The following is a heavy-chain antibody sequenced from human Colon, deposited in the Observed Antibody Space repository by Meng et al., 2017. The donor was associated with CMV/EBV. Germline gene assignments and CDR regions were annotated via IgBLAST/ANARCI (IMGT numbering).Heavy chain of an antibody. J-gene: IGHJ4*02. Sequence: ASVKVSCKASGYTFISHYIHWVRQAPGQGLEWMGIINPNSGTTTYAQKFQDRVTMTRDTSTSTVYMELSSLRSDDTAVYYCARALGVSGYSSSSVTFPFDYWGQGTLVTVSS. CDR2: INPNSGTT. CDR3: ARALGVSGYSSSSVTFPFDY. D-gene: IGHD6-6*01. CDR1: GYTFISHY. V-gene: IGHV1-46*01.